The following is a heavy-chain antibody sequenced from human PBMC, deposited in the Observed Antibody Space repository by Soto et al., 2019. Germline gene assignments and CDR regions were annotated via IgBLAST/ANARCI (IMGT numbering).Heavy chain of an antibody. D-gene: IGHD5-18*01. CDR1: GYSFTSYW. CDR2: IYPGDSDT. V-gene: IGHV5-51*01. CDR3: ARWTTPREYSYGPELQYYFDY. J-gene: IGHJ4*02. Sequence: GESLKISCKGSGYSFTSYWIGWVRQMPGKGLEWMGIIYPGDSDTRYSPSFQGQVTISADKSISTAYLQWSSLKASDTAMYYCARWTTPREYSYGPELQYYFDYWGQGTLVTVSS.